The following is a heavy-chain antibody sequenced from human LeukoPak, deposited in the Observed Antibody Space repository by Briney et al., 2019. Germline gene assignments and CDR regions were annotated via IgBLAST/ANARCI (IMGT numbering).Heavy chain of an antibody. CDR1: GGSISSGAYY. CDR3: AREVIEDWFDP. D-gene: IGHD2/OR15-2a*01. Sequence: PSETLSLTCTVSGGSISSGAYYWNWIRQPPGKGLERIGYIYYSGSTYYNPSLESRVTMSVDTSKNQFSLKLSSVTAADTAVYYCAREVIEDWFDPWGQGTLVTVSS. J-gene: IGHJ5*02. CDR2: IYYSGST. V-gene: IGHV4-31*03.